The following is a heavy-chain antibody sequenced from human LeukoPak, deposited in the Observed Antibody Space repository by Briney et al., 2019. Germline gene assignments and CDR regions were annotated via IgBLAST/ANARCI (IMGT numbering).Heavy chain of an antibody. V-gene: IGHV5-51*01. Sequence: PGESLKISCKGSGYTFSSSWIGWVRQMPGKGLEWMGIIYPGDSDTRYSPSFEGQVIISADKSINTAYLQWSSLKATDTGMYFRARQYGRPFDYWGQGTLVTVSS. D-gene: IGHD4-17*01. J-gene: IGHJ4*02. CDR1: GYTFSSSW. CDR2: IYPGDSDT. CDR3: ARQYGRPFDY.